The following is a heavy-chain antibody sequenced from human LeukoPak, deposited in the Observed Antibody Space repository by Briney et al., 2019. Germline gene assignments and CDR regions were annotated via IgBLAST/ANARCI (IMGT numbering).Heavy chain of an antibody. V-gene: IGHV3-30*04. J-gene: IGHJ4*02. CDR3: AKDGGTGRIAAPGADY. Sequence: GGSLRLSCAASGFTFSSYAMHWVRQAPGKGLEWVAVISYDGSNKYYADSVKGRFTISRDNSKNTLYLQMNSLRAEDTAVYYCAKDGGTGRIAAPGADYWGQGTLVTVSS. CDR1: GFTFSSYA. D-gene: IGHD6-13*01. CDR2: ISYDGSNK.